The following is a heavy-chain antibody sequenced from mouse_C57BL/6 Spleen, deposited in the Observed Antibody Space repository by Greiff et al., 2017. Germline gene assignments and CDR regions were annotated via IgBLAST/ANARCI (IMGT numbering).Heavy chain of an antibody. CDR3: ARPAHGYDPAWLAY. D-gene: IGHD2-2*01. V-gene: IGHV2-2*01. CDR1: GFSLTSYG. J-gene: IGHJ3*01. Sequence: VKLMESGPGLVQPSQSLSITCTVSGFSLTSYGVHWVRQSPGKGLEWLGVIWSGGSTDSNAAFISRLSISKDNSKSQVFFKMNSLQADETAIYYCARPAHGYDPAWLAYWGQGTLVTVSA. CDR2: IWSGGST.